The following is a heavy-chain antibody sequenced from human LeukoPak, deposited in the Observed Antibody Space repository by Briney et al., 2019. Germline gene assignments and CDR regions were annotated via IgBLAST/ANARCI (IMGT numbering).Heavy chain of an antibody. V-gene: IGHV3-23*01. CDR1: GFTFSSYA. CDR2: ISSSGGST. D-gene: IGHD3-3*01. J-gene: IGHJ3*01. Sequence: GGSLRLSCAASGFTFSSYAMSWVRQAPGKGLEWVSAISSSGGSTYYADSVKGRFTISRDTSKNTLFLQMNSLRAEDTALYFCARRLSLRFDAFAVWGPGTVVTVSS. CDR3: ARRLSLRFDAFAV.